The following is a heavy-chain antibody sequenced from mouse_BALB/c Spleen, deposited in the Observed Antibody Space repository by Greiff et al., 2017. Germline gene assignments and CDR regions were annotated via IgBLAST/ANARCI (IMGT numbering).Heavy chain of an antibody. D-gene: IGHD1-3*01. CDR2: IDPSDSET. J-gene: IGHJ2*01. CDR3: ARKVLYYFDY. Sequence: VHLVESGPQLVRPGASVKISCKASGYSFTSYWMHWVKQRPGQGLEWIGMIDPSDSETRLNQKFKDKATLTVDKSSSTAYMQLSSPTSEDSAVYYCARKVLYYFDYWGQGTTLTVSS. CDR1: GYSFTSYW. V-gene: IGHV1S126*01.